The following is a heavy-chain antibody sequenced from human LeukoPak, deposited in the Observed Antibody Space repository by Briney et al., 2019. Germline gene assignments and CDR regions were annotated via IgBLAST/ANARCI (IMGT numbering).Heavy chain of an antibody. Sequence: SETLPLTCTVSGGSISSYYWSWIRQPPGKGLEWIGYIYYSGSTNYNPSLKSRVTISVDTSKNQFSLKLSSVTAADTAVYYCAREWESWFDPWGQGTLVTVSS. J-gene: IGHJ5*02. CDR3: AREWESWFDP. D-gene: IGHD1-26*01. V-gene: IGHV4-59*01. CDR2: IYYSGST. CDR1: GGSISSYY.